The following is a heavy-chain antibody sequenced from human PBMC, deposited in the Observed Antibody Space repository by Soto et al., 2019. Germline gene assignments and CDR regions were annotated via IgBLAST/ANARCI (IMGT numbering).Heavy chain of an antibody. CDR2: ISGSGGST. CDR1: GFTFSSYA. D-gene: IGHD6-13*01. CDR3: AKGSGSSWYSS. Sequence: GGSLRLSCAASGFTFSSYAMSWVRQAPGKGLEWVSAISGSGGSTYYADSVKGRFTFSRDNSKNTLYLQMNSLRAEDTAVYYCAKGSGSSWYSSWGQGTLVTVSS. J-gene: IGHJ4*02. V-gene: IGHV3-23*01.